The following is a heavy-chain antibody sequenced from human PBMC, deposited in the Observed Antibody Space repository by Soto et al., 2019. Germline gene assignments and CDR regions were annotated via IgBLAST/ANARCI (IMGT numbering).Heavy chain of an antibody. J-gene: IGHJ3*02. V-gene: IGHV4-39*01. Sequence: QLQLQESGPGLVKPSETPSLTCTVSGGSISSSSYYWGWIRQPPGKGLEWIGSIYYSGSTYYNPSLKSRVTISVDTSKNQFSLKLSSVTAADTAVYYCARPLGYCSSTSCHPGAFDIWGQGTMVTVSS. D-gene: IGHD2-2*01. CDR3: ARPLGYCSSTSCHPGAFDI. CDR2: IYYSGST. CDR1: GGSISSSSYY.